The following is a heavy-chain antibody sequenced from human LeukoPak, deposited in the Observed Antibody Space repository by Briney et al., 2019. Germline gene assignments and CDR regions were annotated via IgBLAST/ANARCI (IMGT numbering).Heavy chain of an antibody. J-gene: IGHJ4*02. D-gene: IGHD3-22*01. V-gene: IGHV3-21*01. CDR3: ARDQEYYYDSSGYG. Sequence: GGSLRLSCAASGFTFSSYSMTWVRQAPGKGLEWVSSISSSSSYIYYADSVKGRFTISRDNAKNSLYLQMNSLRAEDTAVYYCARDQEYYYDSSGYGWGQGTLVTVSS. CDR2: ISSSSSYI. CDR1: GFTFSSYS.